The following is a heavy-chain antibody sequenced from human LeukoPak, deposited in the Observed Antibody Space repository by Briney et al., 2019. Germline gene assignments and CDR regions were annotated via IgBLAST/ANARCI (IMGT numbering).Heavy chain of an antibody. CDR3: ASRYYDILTGYQNEVDY. V-gene: IGHV4-59*08. J-gene: IGHJ4*02. D-gene: IGHD3-9*01. Sequence: SETLSLTCTVSGGSISSYYWSWIRQPPGKGLEWIGYISYSGSTNYNPSPKSRVTISVDTSKNQFSLKLSSVTAADTAVYYCASRYYDILTGYQNEVDYWGQGTLVTVSS. CDR1: GGSISSYY. CDR2: ISYSGST.